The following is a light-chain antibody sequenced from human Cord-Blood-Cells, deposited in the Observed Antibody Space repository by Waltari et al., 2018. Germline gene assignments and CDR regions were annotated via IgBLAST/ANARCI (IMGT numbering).Light chain of an antibody. CDR1: TSDVGSSNL. J-gene: IGLJ1*01. CDR2: DGS. CDR3: CSYAGSSPYV. Sequence: QSALTQPASVSGSPGKSITISCTGTTSDVGSSNLVSWYQPHPGKAPKLMIYDGSTRPSGVSNRFSGSKSGNTASLTISGLQAEDEADYYCCSYAGSSPYVFGTGTKVTVL. V-gene: IGLV2-23*01.